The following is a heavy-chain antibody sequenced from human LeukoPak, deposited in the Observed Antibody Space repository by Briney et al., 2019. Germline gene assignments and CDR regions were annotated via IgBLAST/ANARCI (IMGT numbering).Heavy chain of an antibody. CDR3: AKDGRKGGLDY. D-gene: IGHD1-26*01. V-gene: IGHV3-23*01. CDR2: SSGNGGSATYT. CDR1: GFTFNNYA. Sequence: GGSLRLSCAASGFTFNNYALSWVRQAPGKGLEWVSTSSGNGGSATYTYYADSVKGRFTISRDNSKNTVSLQMNSLRAEDTAVYYCAKDGRKGGLDYWGQGTLVTVSS. J-gene: IGHJ4*02.